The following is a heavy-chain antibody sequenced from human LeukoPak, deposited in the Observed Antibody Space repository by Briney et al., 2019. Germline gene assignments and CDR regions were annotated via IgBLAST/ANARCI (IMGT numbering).Heavy chain of an antibody. Sequence: GATVKNSCKVSGYTFTGYYMHWVRQAPGQGLEWMGWINPNSGGTNYAQKFQGRVTMTRDTSISTAYMELSRLRSDDTAVYYCATLTGTTWGFGYWGQGTLVTVSS. CDR1: GYTFTGYY. CDR2: INPNSGGT. D-gene: IGHD1-7*01. V-gene: IGHV1-2*02. CDR3: ATLTGTTWGFGY. J-gene: IGHJ4*02.